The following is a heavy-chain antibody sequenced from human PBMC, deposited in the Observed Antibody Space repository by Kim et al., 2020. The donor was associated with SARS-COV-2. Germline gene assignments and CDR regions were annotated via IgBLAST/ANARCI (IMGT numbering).Heavy chain of an antibody. D-gene: IGHD6-13*01. Sequence: GGSLRLSCAASGFTFSSYAMTWVRQAPGKGLEWVSFISSTGSIIYYADSVEGRFTISRDNAKNSVSLQMNSLRDEDTAMYYCASRGYYIDFGGQGTLVT. V-gene: IGHV3-48*02. CDR3: ASRGYYIDF. J-gene: IGHJ4*02. CDR2: ISSTGSII. CDR1: GFTFSSYA.